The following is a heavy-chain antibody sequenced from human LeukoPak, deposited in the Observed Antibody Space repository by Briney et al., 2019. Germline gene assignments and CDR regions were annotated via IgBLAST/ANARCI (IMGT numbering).Heavy chain of an antibody. V-gene: IGHV3-23*01. D-gene: IGHD3-10*01. Sequence: PGGSLRLSCAASGFTFSSYGMSWVRQAPGKGLEWVSAISGSGGSTYYADSVKGRFTISRDNSKNTLYLQMNSLRAEDTAVYYCAKDGSGTIKRLDYWGQGTLVTVSS. CDR2: ISGSGGST. CDR3: AKDGSGTIKRLDY. CDR1: GFTFSSYG. J-gene: IGHJ4*02.